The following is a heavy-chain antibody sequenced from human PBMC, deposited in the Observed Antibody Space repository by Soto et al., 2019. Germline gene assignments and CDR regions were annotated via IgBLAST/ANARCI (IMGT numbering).Heavy chain of an antibody. V-gene: IGHV3-7*01. CDR3: ARDFPPSGGTIFGVVMVTPRWFDP. CDR1: GFTFSSYW. CDR2: IKQDGSEK. D-gene: IGHD3-3*01. J-gene: IGHJ5*02. Sequence: GGSLRLSCAASGFTFSSYWMSWVRQAPGKGLEWVANIKQDGSEKYYVDSVKGRFTISRDNAKNSLYLQMNSLRAEDTAVYYCARDFPPSGGTIFGVVMVTPRWFDPWGQGTLVTVSS.